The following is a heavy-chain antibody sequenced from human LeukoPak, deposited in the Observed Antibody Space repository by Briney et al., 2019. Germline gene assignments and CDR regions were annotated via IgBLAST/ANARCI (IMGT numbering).Heavy chain of an antibody. CDR3: ARDQDPLHYDILTGYYSEGGIYDY. D-gene: IGHD3-9*01. Sequence: ASVKVSCKASGYTFTGYYTHWVRQAPGQGLEWMGRINPNSGGTNYAQKFQGRVTMTRDTSISTAYMELSRLRSDDTAAYYCARDQDPLHYDILTGYYSEGGIYDYWGQGTLVTVSS. CDR2: INPNSGGT. J-gene: IGHJ4*02. CDR1: GYTFTGYY. V-gene: IGHV1-2*06.